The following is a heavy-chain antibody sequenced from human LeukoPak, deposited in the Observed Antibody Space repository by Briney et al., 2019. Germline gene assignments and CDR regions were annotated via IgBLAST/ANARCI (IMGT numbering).Heavy chain of an antibody. CDR3: ARAVPYYYGSGSYSPFYYYYYMDV. D-gene: IGHD3-10*01. J-gene: IGHJ6*03. Sequence: GGSLRLSCAASGFTFSSYSMNWVRQAPGKGLEWVSSISSSSSYIYYAASVKGRFTISRDNAKNSLYLQMNSLRAEDTAVYYCARAVPYYYGSGSYSPFYYYYYMDVWGKGTTVTVSS. V-gene: IGHV3-21*01. CDR2: ISSSSSYI. CDR1: GFTFSSYS.